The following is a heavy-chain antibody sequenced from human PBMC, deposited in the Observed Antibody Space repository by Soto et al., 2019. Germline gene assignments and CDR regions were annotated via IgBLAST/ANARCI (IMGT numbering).Heavy chain of an antibody. CDR2: IWYDGSNK. CDR3: ARAGSSSWYGDYYYSYGMDV. Sequence: QVQLVESGGGVVQPGRSLRLSCAASGFTFSSYGMHWVRQAPGKGLEWVAVIWYDGSNKYYADSVKGRFTISRDNSKNTLYLQMNSLSAEDTAVYYCARAGSSSWYGDYYYSYGMDVWGQGTPVTVSS. CDR1: GFTFSSYG. J-gene: IGHJ6*02. D-gene: IGHD6-13*01. V-gene: IGHV3-33*01.